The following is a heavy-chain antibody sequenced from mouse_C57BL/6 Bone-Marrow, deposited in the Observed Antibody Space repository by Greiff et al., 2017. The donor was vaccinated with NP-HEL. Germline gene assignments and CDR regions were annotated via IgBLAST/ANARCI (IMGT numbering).Heavy chain of an antibody. J-gene: IGHJ3*01. Sequence: VQVVESGGGLVKPGGSLKLSCAASGFTFRDYGMHWVRQAPEKGLEWVAYISSGSSTIYYADTVKGRFTISRDNAKNTLFLQMTSLRSEDTAMYYCARDYGSPFAYWGQGTLVTVSA. CDR3: ARDYGSPFAY. V-gene: IGHV5-17*01. D-gene: IGHD1-1*01. CDR2: ISSGSSTI. CDR1: GFTFRDYG.